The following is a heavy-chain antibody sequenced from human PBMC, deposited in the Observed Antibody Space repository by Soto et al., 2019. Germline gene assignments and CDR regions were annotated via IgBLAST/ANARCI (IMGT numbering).Heavy chain of an antibody. CDR2: ISAYNGNT. CDR1: GYTFTSYG. J-gene: IGHJ4*02. Sequence: ASVKVSCKASGYTFTSYGISWVRQAPGQGLEWMGWISAYNGNTNYAQKLQGRVTMTTDTSTRTAYMEMRSLRSDEPDVYYFATFIYCSGGSCNTSPFDTRSQGNLVPTSS. V-gene: IGHV1-18*01. CDR3: ATFIYCSGGSCNTSPFDT. D-gene: IGHD2-15*01.